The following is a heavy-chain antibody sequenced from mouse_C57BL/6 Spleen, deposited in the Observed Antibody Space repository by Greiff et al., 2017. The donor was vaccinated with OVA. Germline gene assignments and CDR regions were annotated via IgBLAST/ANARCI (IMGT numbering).Heavy chain of an antibody. J-gene: IGHJ4*01. D-gene: IGHD2-2*01. CDR1: GYTFTTYW. CDR3: ARGYPYAMDY. V-gene: IGHV1-63*01. Sequence: QVQLQQSGAELVRPGTSVKMSCKASGYTFTTYWIGWAKQRPGHGLEWIGDIYPGGGYTNYNEKFKGKATLTADKSSSTAYMQFSSLTSEDSAIYYCARGYPYAMDYWGQGTSVTVSS. CDR2: IYPGGGYT.